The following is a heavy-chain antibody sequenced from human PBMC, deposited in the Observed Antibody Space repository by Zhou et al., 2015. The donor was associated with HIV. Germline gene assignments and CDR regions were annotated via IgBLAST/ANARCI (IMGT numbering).Heavy chain of an antibody. V-gene: IGHV1-69*12. Sequence: QVQLVQSGAEVKKPGSSVKVSCKASGGTFSSYAISWVRQAPGQGLEWMGGIIPIFGTANYAQKFQGRVTITADESTSTAYMELSSLRSEDTAVYYCARVVTMVRGGGGYGMGRRGAKGTTVTVSS. J-gene: IGHJ6*02. CDR2: IIPIFGTA. D-gene: IGHD3-10*01. CDR1: GGTFSSYA. CDR3: ARVVTMVRGGGGYGMGRR.